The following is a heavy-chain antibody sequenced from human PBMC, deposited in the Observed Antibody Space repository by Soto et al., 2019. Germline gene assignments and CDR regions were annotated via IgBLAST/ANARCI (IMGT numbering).Heavy chain of an antibody. CDR2: MNPNSGNT. Sequence: ASVKVSCKASGYTCTSYDINWVRQATGEGLEWMGWMNPNSGNTGYTQKFQGRVTMTRNTSISTAYMELSSLRSEDTAVYYCARNSITMVRRDKDYYMDVWGKETTVTV. D-gene: IGHD3-10*01. CDR1: GYTCTSYD. CDR3: ARNSITMVRRDKDYYMDV. J-gene: IGHJ6*03. V-gene: IGHV1-8*01.